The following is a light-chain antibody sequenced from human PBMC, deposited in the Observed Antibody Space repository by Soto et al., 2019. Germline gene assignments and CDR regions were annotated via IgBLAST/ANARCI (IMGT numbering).Light chain of an antibody. Sequence: EIVLTQSPGTLSLSPGERATLSCRASQSVSSYLAWYQQKPGQAPRLLIFGASSRATGIPDRFSGSGSGTDFTLTITRLAREDFAVYYCQQYGNSPKTFGQGTKVDIK. CDR3: QQYGNSPKT. CDR1: QSVSSY. V-gene: IGKV3-20*01. CDR2: GAS. J-gene: IGKJ1*01.